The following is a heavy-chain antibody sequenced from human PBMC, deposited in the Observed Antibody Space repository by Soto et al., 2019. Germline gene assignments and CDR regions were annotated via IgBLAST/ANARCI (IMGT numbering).Heavy chain of an antibody. D-gene: IGHD4-17*01. CDR3: ARDRTSPDYGDYYLSY. J-gene: IGHJ4*02. CDR1: GYTFTNFG. Sequence: QVQLVQSGAEVKKPGASVKVSCKASGYTFTNFGFSWVRQAPGQGLEWMGWISAYNGNTNYAQKLQGRVTMTTDTSTSTAYMELRRLRSDDTAVYYCARDRTSPDYGDYYLSYWGQGTLVTVSS. V-gene: IGHV1-18*01. CDR2: ISAYNGNT.